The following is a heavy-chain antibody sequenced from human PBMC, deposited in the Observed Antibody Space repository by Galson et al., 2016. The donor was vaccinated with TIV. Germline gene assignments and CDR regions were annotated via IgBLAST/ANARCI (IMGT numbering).Heavy chain of an antibody. J-gene: IGHJ6*02. CDR1: GFTVSGNY. CDR3: AREAHAGHETGLYGMDV. Sequence: SLRLSCAASGFTVSGNYVNWVRQAPGQGLEWVSVIYAYGSTSYSDAVKGRFTISRETSSNTVYLQMNSLRPEDTAVYYCAREAHAGHETGLYGMDVWGQGTTVIVS. CDR2: IYAYGST. V-gene: IGHV3-53*05. D-gene: IGHD3-10*01.